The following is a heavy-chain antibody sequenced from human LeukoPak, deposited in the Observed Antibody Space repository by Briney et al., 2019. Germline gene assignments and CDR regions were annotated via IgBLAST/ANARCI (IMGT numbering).Heavy chain of an antibody. Sequence: SETLSLTCTVSGGSISSGDYYWSWIRQPPGKGLEWIGYIYYSGTTYYNPSLKSRVTISVDTSKNQFSLKLSSVTAADTAVYYCAREYRYDFWSGHPGRFDPWGQGTLVTVSS. J-gene: IGHJ5*02. D-gene: IGHD3-3*01. CDR1: GGSISSGDYY. CDR2: IYYSGTT. CDR3: AREYRYDFWSGHPGRFDP. V-gene: IGHV4-30-4*08.